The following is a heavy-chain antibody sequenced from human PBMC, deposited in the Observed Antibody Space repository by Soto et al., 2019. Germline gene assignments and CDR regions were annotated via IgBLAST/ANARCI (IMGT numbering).Heavy chain of an antibody. CDR1: GYTFTDRY. D-gene: IGHD3-16*02. CDR2: IHPNRGDT. J-gene: IGHJ5*02. V-gene: IGHV1-2*02. CDR3: ARDLSRQSLKWFDP. Sequence: QVLLVQSGAEVKEPGASVKVSCRTSGYTFTDRYINWVRQAPGQGPEYMGWIHPNRGDTTYTQRFQGRVTMTRDTSISTAYMELRRLTSDDTAVYYCARDLSRQSLKWFDPWGQGTLVSVSS.